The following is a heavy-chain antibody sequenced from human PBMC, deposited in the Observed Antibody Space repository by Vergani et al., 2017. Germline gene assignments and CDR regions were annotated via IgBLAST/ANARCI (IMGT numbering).Heavy chain of an antibody. CDR1: GFTFNEYW. Sequence: EVELVESGGGLVQPGGSLRLSCAASGFTFNEYWMHWARQVPGKGLVWVSGMKGDGDTISYPDSVKGRFTISRDNAKNTLFLQMNSLRAEDTAVYYCARARKFRFGVVWENWFDPWGQGTLVTVSS. V-gene: IGHV3-74*01. J-gene: IGHJ5*02. CDR2: MKGDGDTI. D-gene: IGHD3-3*01. CDR3: ARARKFRFGVVWENWFDP.